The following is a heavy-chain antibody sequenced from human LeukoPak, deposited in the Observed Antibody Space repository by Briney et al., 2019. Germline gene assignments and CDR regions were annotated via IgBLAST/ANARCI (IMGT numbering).Heavy chain of an antibody. CDR3: ARSDPGLDYFDY. J-gene: IGHJ4*02. Sequence: ASVKVSCKASGYTFTSYAMHWVRQAPGQRLEWMGWINAGNGNTKYSQKFQGRVTITRDTSASTAYMELSSLRSEDTAVYYCARSDPGLDYFDYWGQGTLVTVSP. CDR1: GYTFTSYA. V-gene: IGHV1-3*01. CDR2: INAGNGNT. D-gene: IGHD5-12*01.